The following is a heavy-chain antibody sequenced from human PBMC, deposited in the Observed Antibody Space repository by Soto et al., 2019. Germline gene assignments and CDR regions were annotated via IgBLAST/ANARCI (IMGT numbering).Heavy chain of an antibody. D-gene: IGHD2-2*01. CDR2: IFHSGNA. CDR1: GGAIRNVY. Sequence: LSLTCTVSGGAIRNVYWSWIRQAPGKGLELIVFIFHSGNAKYNPSLKSRVTISVYTSKNQISLSLDSVTAADPAVYVCARAHAPTLPFDSWGQGTLATVSS. CDR3: ARAHAPTLPFDS. J-gene: IGHJ4*01. V-gene: IGHV4-59*01.